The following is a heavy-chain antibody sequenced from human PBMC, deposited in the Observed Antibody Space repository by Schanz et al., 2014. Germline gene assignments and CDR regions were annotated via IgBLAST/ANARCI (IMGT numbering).Heavy chain of an antibody. CDR3: AKDHAGSDILTALGN. J-gene: IGHJ4*02. V-gene: IGHV3-23*01. CDR2: IGGSGGST. Sequence: EVHLLESGGGLVQPGGSLRLSCAASGFTFSNHALSWVRQAPGKGLEWVSGIGGSGGSTYYADSVKGRFTISRDNSKNTLYLQMNSLRAEDTAVYYCAKDHAGSDILTALGNWGQGTLVTVSS. D-gene: IGHD3-9*01. CDR1: GFTFSNHA.